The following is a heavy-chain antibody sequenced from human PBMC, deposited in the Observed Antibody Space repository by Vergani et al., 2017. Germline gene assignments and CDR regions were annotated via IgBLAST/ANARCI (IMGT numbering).Heavy chain of an antibody. J-gene: IGHJ6*02. CDR3: AGDGLAAAGKVYYYGMDV. V-gene: IGHV1-8*01. CDR1: GYTFTSYD. D-gene: IGHD6-13*01. CDR2: MNPNSGNT. Sequence: QVQLVQSGAEVKKPGASVKVSCKASGYTFTSYDINWVRQATGQGLEWMGWMNPNSGNTAYAQKFQGRVTMTRNTSISTTYMVLSSLRSEDTAVYYCAGDGLAAAGKVYYYGMDVWGQGTTVTVSS.